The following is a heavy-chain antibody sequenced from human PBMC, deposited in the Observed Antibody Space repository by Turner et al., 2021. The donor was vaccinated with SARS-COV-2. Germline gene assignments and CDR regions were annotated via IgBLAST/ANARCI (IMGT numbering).Heavy chain of an antibody. J-gene: IGHJ4*02. CDR3: ARAGRVDGFYGGLDY. CDR1: GGTVSSCD. V-gene: IGHV1-69*01. CDR2: VVPMMRSV. D-gene: IGHD2-8*02. Sequence: QVQLEQSGEEVKKPGSTVKVSCKASGGTVSSCDLSWVRQAPTQGLEWLGGVVPMMRSVKYAQKFHGRLTITADESTGTVHMELTNLRSEDAAVYFCARAGRVDGFYGGLDYWGRGTLVTVSS.